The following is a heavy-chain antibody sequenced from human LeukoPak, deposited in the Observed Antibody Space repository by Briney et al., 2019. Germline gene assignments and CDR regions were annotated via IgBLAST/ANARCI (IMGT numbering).Heavy chain of an antibody. J-gene: IGHJ3*02. V-gene: IGHV4-59*08. CDR1: GGSISTYY. Sequence: SETLSLTCTVSGGSISTYYRSWIRQPPGKGLEWIGYIYYSGNTNYNPSLKSRVTISVDTSKNQFSLKLTSVTAADTALYYCARLGRPAAFDIWGQGTMVTVSS. CDR2: IYYSGNT. CDR3: ARLGRPAAFDI. D-gene: IGHD2-15*01.